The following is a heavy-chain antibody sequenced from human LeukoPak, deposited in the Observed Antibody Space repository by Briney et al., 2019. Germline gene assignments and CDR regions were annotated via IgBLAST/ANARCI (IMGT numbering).Heavy chain of an antibody. J-gene: IGHJ4*02. D-gene: IGHD3-10*01. CDR2: INQSGST. CDR1: GGSFSGYY. Sequence: SETLSLTCAVYGGSFSGYYWSWIRQPPGKGLEWIGEINQSGSTNYNPSLKSRVTISVDTSKNQFSLKLSSVTAADTAVYYCARGLRITMVRGVIVYWGQGTLVTVSS. V-gene: IGHV4-34*01. CDR3: ARGLRITMVRGVIVY.